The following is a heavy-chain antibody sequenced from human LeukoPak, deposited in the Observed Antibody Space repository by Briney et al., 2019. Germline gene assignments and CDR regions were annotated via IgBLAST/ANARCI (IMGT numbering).Heavy chain of an antibody. CDR2: IYTSGST. Sequence: SETLSLTCTVSGGSISSYYWSWLRHPAGKGLMWIGRIYTSGSTNYNPSLKSRVTMSVDTSKNQFSLKLSSVTAADTAVYYCAGNYDILTGVDYWGQGTLVTVSS. CDR3: AGNYDILTGVDY. CDR1: GGSISSYY. D-gene: IGHD3-9*01. V-gene: IGHV4-4*07. J-gene: IGHJ4*02.